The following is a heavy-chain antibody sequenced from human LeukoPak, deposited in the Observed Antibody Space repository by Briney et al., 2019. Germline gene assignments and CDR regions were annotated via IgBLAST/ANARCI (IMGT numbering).Heavy chain of an antibody. V-gene: IGHV3-23*01. CDR3: AKDNGYSSGWYGAFDI. CDR1: GFTFSSYA. Sequence: PGGSLRLSCAASGFTFSSYAMSWVRQAPGKGLEWVSAISGSGGSTYYADSVKGRFTISRDNSKNTLYLQMNSLRAEDTAVYYCAKDNGYSSGWYGAFDIWGQGTMVTVSS. CDR2: ISGSGGST. D-gene: IGHD6-13*01. J-gene: IGHJ3*02.